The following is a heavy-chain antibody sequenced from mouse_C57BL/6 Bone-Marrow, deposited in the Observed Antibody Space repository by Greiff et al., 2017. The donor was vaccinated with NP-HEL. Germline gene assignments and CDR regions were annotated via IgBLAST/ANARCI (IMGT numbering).Heavy chain of an antibody. CDR2: INPNNGGT. V-gene: IGHV1-22*01. J-gene: IGHJ4*01. CDR3: AGLGGSSYNYAMDY. CDR1: GYTFTDYN. Sequence: EVQGVESGPELVKPGASVKMSCKASGYTFTDYNMHWVKQSHGKSLEWIGYINPNNGGTSYNQKFKGKATLTVNKSSSTAYMELRSLTSEDSAVYYCAGLGGSSYNYAMDYWGQGTSVTVSS. D-gene: IGHD1-1*01.